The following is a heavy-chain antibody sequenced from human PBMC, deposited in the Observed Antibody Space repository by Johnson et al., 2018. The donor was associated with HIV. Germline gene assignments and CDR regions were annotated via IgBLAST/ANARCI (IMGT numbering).Heavy chain of an antibody. V-gene: IGHV3-66*03. CDR3: ARVRTGDSSGYHDAFDI. CDR1: GFTVSSNY. CDR2: MYSGGRT. Sequence: VQLVESGGGLIQPGGSLRLSCAASGFTVSSNYMSWVRQAPGKGLEWVSVMYSGGRTYYADSVKGRFTIFRDNSKNTLYLQMNSLRAEYTAVYYCARVRTGDSSGYHDAFDIWGQGTMVIVSS. D-gene: IGHD3-22*01. J-gene: IGHJ3*02.